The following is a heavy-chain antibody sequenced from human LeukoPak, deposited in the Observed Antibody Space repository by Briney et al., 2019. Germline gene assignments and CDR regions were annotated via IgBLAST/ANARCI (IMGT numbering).Heavy chain of an antibody. Sequence: SETLSLTCTVSGGSISSYYWSWIRQPPGKGLEWIGYIYYSGSTNYNPSLKSRVTISVDKSKNQFSLKLSSVTAADTAVYYCARMSLLSSGLDYWGQGTLVTVSS. D-gene: IGHD2-2*01. V-gene: IGHV4-59*12. J-gene: IGHJ4*02. CDR3: ARMSLLSSGLDY. CDR1: GGSISSYY. CDR2: IYYSGST.